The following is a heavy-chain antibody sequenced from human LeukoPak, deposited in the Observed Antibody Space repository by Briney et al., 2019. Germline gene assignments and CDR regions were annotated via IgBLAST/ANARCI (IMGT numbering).Heavy chain of an antibody. CDR3: ARDLTVRCSGGSGYSAFDY. Sequence: PGGSLRLSCAASGFTFSSYWMSWVRQAPGKGLEWVGNIKQDGSEKYYVDSVKGRFTISRDNAKNSLYLQMNSLRAEDTAVYYCARDLTVRCSGGSGYSAFDYWGQGTLVTVSS. J-gene: IGHJ4*02. CDR2: IKQDGSEK. CDR1: GFTFSSYW. D-gene: IGHD2-15*01. V-gene: IGHV3-7*01.